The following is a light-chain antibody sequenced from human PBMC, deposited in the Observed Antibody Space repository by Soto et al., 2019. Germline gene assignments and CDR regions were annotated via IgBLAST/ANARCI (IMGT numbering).Light chain of an antibody. V-gene: IGKV1-5*01. CDR2: DAS. CDR1: QNIDIW. J-gene: IGKJ4*01. Sequence: DIQMTLSPSTLPASVGDRVTITCRASQNIDIWLSWYQQKPGKAPSLLIYDASNLKSGVPSRFSGSGSGTEFTLTISSLQPDDSGSYYCQQHKSYPVTFGGGTKVDIK. CDR3: QQHKSYPVT.